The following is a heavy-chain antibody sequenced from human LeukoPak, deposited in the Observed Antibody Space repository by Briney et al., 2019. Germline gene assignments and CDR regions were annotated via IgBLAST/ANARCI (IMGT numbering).Heavy chain of an antibody. CDR2: ISYDGSNK. D-gene: IGHD3-22*01. CDR3: AKYSRAGAYDRHNEIDY. Sequence: GGSLRLSCAASGFTFSSYAMHWVRQAPGKGLEWVAVISYDGSNKYYADSVKGRFNISRDNSKNTLYLQMNSLRAEDTAIYYCAKYSRAGAYDRHNEIDYWGQGALVTVSS. CDR1: GFTFSSYA. V-gene: IGHV3-30*04. J-gene: IGHJ4*02.